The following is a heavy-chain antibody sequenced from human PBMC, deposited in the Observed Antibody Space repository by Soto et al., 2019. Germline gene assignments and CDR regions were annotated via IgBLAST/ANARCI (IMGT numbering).Heavy chain of an antibody. CDR1: GISISSYY. CDR2: IYHSGST. CDR3: ARSPALDIVVVVAATPFAFDI. D-gene: IGHD2-15*01. J-gene: IGHJ3*02. Sequence: SETLSLTCIVSGISISSYYWSWIRQPPGQGLEWIGYIYHSGSTNYNPSLKSRVTISVDTSKNQFSLKLSSVTAADTAVYYCARSPALDIVVVVAATPFAFDIWGQGTMVTVSS. V-gene: IGHV4-59*12.